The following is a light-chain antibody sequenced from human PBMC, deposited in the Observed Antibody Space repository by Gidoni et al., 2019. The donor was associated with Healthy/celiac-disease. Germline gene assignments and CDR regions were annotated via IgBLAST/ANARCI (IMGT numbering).Light chain of an antibody. V-gene: IGKV1-5*03. CDR2: KAS. CDR1: QSISSW. J-gene: IGKJ1*01. CDR3: QQYNSYSSK. Sequence: DIQMTQSPSTRSASVGDRVTITCRASQSISSWLAWYQQKPGKAPKLLIYKASSLESGVPSRFSGSGSGTEFTLTISSLQPDDFATYYCQQYNSYSSKFGQGTKVEIK.